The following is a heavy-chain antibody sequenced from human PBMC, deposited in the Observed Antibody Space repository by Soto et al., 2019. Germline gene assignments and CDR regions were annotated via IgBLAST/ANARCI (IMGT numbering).Heavy chain of an antibody. CDR3: AKAPNGGTHWFDP. D-gene: IGHD1-1*01. CDR1: GFMFDDFA. J-gene: IGHJ5*02. V-gene: IGHV3-9*01. Sequence: EVQLVESGGGLVQPGRSLRLSCAASGFMFDDFAMHWVRQAPGKGLEWVSGISWNSGDVAYADSVKGRFTISRDNAKHSVYLHLNSLRPEDTALYYCAKAPNGGTHWFDPWGQGTLVTVSS. CDR2: ISWNSGDV.